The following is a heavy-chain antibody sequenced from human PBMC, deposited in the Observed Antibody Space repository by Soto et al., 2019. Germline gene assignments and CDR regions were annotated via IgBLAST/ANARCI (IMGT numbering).Heavy chain of an antibody. J-gene: IGHJ4*02. CDR1: GWTSTSYD. D-gene: IGHD3-3*01. CDR3: ARDPIRHFGLDY. V-gene: IGHV1-3*01. Sequence: AALRVSCKASGWTSTSYDMHWVRQAPGQRLEWMGWINAGNGNTKYSQKFQGRVTITRDTSASTAYMELSSLRSEDTAVYYCARDPIRHFGLDYWGQGTLVTVSS. CDR2: INAGNGNT.